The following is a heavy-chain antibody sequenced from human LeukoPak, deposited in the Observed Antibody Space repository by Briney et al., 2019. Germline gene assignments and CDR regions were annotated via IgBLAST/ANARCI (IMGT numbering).Heavy chain of an antibody. V-gene: IGHV4-4*07. J-gene: IGHJ4*02. CDR1: GGSTSNSF. CDR3: ARAPSGCGGTCAFDY. CDR2: IYTDGST. D-gene: IGHD2-15*01. Sequence: SETLSLTCTVSGGSTSNSFWSWIQQPAGKGLEWIGRIYTDGSTNSNPSLRSRLTMSLDTSKNQFSLQLTSVTAADTAVYFCARAPSGCGGTCAFDYWGQGTLVTVSS.